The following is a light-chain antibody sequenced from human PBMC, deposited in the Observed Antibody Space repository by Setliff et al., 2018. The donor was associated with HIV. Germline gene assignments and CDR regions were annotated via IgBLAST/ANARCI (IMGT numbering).Light chain of an antibody. V-gene: IGLV2-14*01. Sequence: QSVLTQPDSVSGSPGQSITISCTGTSSDIGGFNYVSWYQLNPVKAPKLLIFDVSLRPSGVSKRFSGSKSGRTASLTISGLRAEDEADYFCNSSRSGSPYVFGTGTKVTVL. CDR1: SSDIGGFNY. J-gene: IGLJ1*01. CDR3: NSSRSGSPYV. CDR2: DVS.